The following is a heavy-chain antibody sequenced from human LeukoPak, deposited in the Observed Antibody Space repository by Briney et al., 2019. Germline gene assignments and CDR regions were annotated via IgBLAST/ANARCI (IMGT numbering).Heavy chain of an antibody. CDR1: GFTFSSYA. Sequence: GGYLRLSCAAAGFTFSSYAMSWVRQAPGNGLNWVSAISGSGGRTYYAASVKGRFTISRDNSKNTLYLQMNSLRAEDTAVYYCAKDAIYYYDRDYYYYMDVWGKGTTVTVSS. CDR2: ISGSGGRT. V-gene: IGHV3-23*01. CDR3: AKDAIYYYDRDYYYYMDV. D-gene: IGHD3-22*01. J-gene: IGHJ6*03.